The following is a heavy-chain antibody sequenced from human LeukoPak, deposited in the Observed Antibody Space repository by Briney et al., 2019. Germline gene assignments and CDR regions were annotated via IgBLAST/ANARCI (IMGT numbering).Heavy chain of an antibody. V-gene: IGHV3-23*01. CDR3: AKGDKYYYDSSGRNFDY. D-gene: IGHD3-22*01. Sequence: PGGSLRLSCAASGFTFTSHAMSWVRQAPGKGLEWVSTISGGGGSTYYVDSVKGRFTISRDSSKNTLYLQMHSLRAEDTAVYYCAKGDKYYYDSSGRNFDYWGQGTLVTVSS. CDR1: GFTFTSHA. CDR2: ISGGGGST. J-gene: IGHJ4*02.